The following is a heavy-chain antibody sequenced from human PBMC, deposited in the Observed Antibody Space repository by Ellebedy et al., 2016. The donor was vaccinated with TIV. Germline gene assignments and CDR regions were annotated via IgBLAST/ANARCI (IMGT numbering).Heavy chain of an antibody. CDR2: ITPIFGRA. CDR1: GGIFSTYG. CDR3: ARGWTVAGSPDPSFF. J-gene: IGHJ4*02. D-gene: IGHD6-19*01. Sequence: ASVKVSXXASGGIFSTYGINWVRQAPGQGLEWMGGITPIFGRANYAQKFQGRVIITADESTTTAYMELGSLRFEDTAVYYCARGWTVAGSPDPSFFWGQGTLVTVSS. V-gene: IGHV1-69*13.